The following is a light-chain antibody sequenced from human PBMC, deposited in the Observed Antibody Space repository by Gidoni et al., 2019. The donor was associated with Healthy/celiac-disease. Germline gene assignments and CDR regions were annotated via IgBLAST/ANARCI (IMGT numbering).Light chain of an antibody. Sequence: QSALTQPDSVSGSPGQSSTIPCTGTSSDVGGYNYVTWYQQHPGTAPKLMIYEVSNRPSGVSTRFSGSQSGNTASLTISGLQAEDEADYYCSSYTSSSTLVFGGGTKLTVL. CDR1: SSDVGGYNY. V-gene: IGLV2-14*01. CDR2: EVS. CDR3: SSYTSSSTLV. J-gene: IGLJ2*01.